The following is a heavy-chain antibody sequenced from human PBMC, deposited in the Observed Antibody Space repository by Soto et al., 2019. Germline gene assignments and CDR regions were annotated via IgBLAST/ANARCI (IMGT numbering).Heavy chain of an antibody. D-gene: IGHD4-17*01. CDR3: AKDMDPYSTDYGDQPFDY. CDR1: GFTFDDYA. V-gene: IGHV3-9*01. J-gene: IGHJ4*02. Sequence: GGSLRLSCAASGFTFDDYAMHWVRQAPGKGLEWVSGISWNSGSIGYADSVKGRFTISRDNAKNSLYLQMNSLRAEDTALYYCAKDMDPYSTDYGDQPFDYWGQGTLVTVSS. CDR2: ISWNSGSI.